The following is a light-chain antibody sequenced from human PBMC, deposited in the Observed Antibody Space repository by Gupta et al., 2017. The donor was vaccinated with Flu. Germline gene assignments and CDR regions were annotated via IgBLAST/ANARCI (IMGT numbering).Light chain of an antibody. Sequence: DIQMTQSPSSLSASVGDRVTITCRASQTISIYLNWYQQKPGKAPKLLIYAASNLQSGVPSRFSGSGSGTDFTLTISSLQPEDFATYYCQRSYSSPPMYTFGQGTKLEI. CDR2: AAS. J-gene: IGKJ2*01. CDR1: QTISIY. V-gene: IGKV1-39*01. CDR3: QRSYSSPPMYT.